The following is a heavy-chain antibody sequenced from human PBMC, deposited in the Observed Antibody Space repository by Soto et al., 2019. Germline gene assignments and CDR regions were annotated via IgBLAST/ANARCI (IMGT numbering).Heavy chain of an antibody. Sequence: SETLSLTCTVSGGSISSYYWSWIRQPPGKGLEWIGYIYYSGSTNYNPSLKSRVTISVDTSKNQFSLKLSSVTAADTAVYYCARELAAAGWGTENWFDPWGQGTLVTVSS. D-gene: IGHD6-13*01. CDR3: ARELAAAGWGTENWFDP. CDR2: IYYSGST. CDR1: GGSISSYY. V-gene: IGHV4-59*01. J-gene: IGHJ5*02.